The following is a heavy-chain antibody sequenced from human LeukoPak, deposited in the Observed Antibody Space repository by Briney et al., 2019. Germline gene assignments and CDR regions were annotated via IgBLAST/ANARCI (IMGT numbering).Heavy chain of an antibody. CDR3: ARRYSSGWSFDY. Sequence: SETLSLTCVVSGYSISSGYYWGWIRQPPGKGLEWIGSMYHSGSTYYNPSLKSRVTISVDTSKNQFSLKLSSATAADTAVYFCARRYSSGWSFDYWGQGTLVTVSS. CDR2: MYHSGST. J-gene: IGHJ4*02. D-gene: IGHD6-19*01. V-gene: IGHV4-38-2*01. CDR1: GYSISSGYY.